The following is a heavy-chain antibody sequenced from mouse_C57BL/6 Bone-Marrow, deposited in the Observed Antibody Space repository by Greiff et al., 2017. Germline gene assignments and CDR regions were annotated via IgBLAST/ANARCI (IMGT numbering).Heavy chain of an antibody. Sequence: EVQRVESGGGLVQPKGSLKLSCAASGFTFNTYAMHWVRQAPGKGLEWVARIRSKSSNYATYYADSVKDRFTISRDDSQSMLYLQMNNLKTEDTAMYYGVREQRARLRRGGDYFDYWGQGTTLTVSS. J-gene: IGHJ2*01. D-gene: IGHD2-4*01. CDR2: IRSKSSNYAT. CDR1: GFTFNTYA. CDR3: VREQRARLRRGGDYFDY. V-gene: IGHV10-3*01.